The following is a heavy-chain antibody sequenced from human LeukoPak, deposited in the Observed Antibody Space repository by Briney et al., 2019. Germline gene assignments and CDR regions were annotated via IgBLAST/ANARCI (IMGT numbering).Heavy chain of an antibody. CDR2: IYYSGST. CDR3: ARNDTRTGPPRAFDI. J-gene: IGHJ3*02. CDR1: GGSISSSSYY. Sequence: SETLSLTCTVSGGSISSSSYYWAWIRQPPGKGLEWIGSIYYSGSTHYSPSLKSRVTMSVDTSKNQFSLNLSSVTAADTAVYYRARNDTRTGPPRAFDIWGQGTMVTVSS. D-gene: IGHD7-27*01. V-gene: IGHV4-39*01.